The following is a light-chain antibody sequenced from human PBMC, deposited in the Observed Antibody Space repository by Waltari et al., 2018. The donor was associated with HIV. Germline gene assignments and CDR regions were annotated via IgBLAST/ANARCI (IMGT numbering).Light chain of an antibody. CDR1: SSDISTYNF. Sequence: QSALTQPASVSGSPGQSITISCSGTSSDISTYNFVSWYQKHPDKAPKLLIYDVDTRPSGVPRRFSGSKSGDTASLTISAIQADDEADYFCRSYTTTNTVVFGGGTKVSVL. V-gene: IGLV2-14*03. CDR3: RSYTTTNTVV. J-gene: IGLJ2*01. CDR2: DVD.